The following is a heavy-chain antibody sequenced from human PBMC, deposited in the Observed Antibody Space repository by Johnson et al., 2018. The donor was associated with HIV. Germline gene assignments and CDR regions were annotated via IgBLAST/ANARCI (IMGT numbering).Heavy chain of an antibody. CDR2: ISHDGRNE. V-gene: IGHV3-30*04. CDR3: AKGGGCGGDCYSGYDAFDI. Sequence: QVQLVESGGGLVKPGGSLRLSCAASGFTFSSYPMHWVRQAPGKGLEWVAVISHDGRNEYHADSVKGRFTISRDNSKNTLYLQMNSLRVEDTAVYYCAKGGGCGGDCYSGYDAFDIWGRGTMVTVSS. D-gene: IGHD2-21*01. CDR1: GFTFSSYP. J-gene: IGHJ3*02.